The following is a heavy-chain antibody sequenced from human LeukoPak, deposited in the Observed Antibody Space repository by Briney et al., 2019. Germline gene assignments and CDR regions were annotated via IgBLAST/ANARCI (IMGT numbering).Heavy chain of an antibody. D-gene: IGHD2-2*01. V-gene: IGHV4-4*07. J-gene: IGHJ6*03. CDR2: IYTSGST. CDR3: ARESCSSTSCYYYYYYMDV. Sequence: PSETLSLTCAVYGGSFSGYYWSWIRQPAGKGLEWIGRIYTSGSTNYNPSLKSRVTISVDTSKNQFSLKLSSVTAADTAVYYCARESCSSTSCYYYYYYMDVWGKGTTVTVSS. CDR1: GGSFSGYY.